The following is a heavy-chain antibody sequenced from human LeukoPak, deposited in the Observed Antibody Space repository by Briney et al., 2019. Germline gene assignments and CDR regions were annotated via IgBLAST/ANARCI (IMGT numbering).Heavy chain of an antibody. CDR3: ARTPNYYGSGLPHY. V-gene: IGHV3-33*01. D-gene: IGHD3-10*01. CDR1: GFTFSSYG. J-gene: IGHJ4*02. CDR2: IWYDGSNK. Sequence: PGGSLRLSCAASGFTFSSYGMHWVRQAPGKGLEWVAVIWYDGSNKYYADSVKGRFTISRDNSKNTLYLQMNSLRAEDTAVYYCARTPNYYGSGLPHYWGQGTLVTASS.